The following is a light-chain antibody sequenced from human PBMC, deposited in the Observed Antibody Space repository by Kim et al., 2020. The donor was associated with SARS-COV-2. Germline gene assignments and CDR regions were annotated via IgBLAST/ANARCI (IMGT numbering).Light chain of an antibody. J-gene: IGKJ1*01. V-gene: IGKV1-27*01. CDR1: QGISNY. Sequence: DIQMTQSPSSLSASVGDRVTITCRASQGISNYLAWYQQRPGKVPKVLIYAASTLQSGVPSRFSGSGSGTDFTLTISSLQPEDAATYYCQKYNNAPPWTFGQGTKVDIK. CDR3: QKYNNAPPWT. CDR2: AAS.